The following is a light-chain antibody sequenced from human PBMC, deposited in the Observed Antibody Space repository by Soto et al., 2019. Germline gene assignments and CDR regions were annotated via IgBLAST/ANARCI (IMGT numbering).Light chain of an antibody. J-gene: IGKJ2*01. CDR2: DAS. V-gene: IGKV1-5*01. CDR3: QQYNSYAQT. CDR1: QSISSW. Sequence: DIQMTQSTSTLSASVGDRVTITCRASQSISSWLAWYQQKPGKAPKLLIYDASSLQSGVPSRFSGSGSGTQFSLTISILQPDDFATFYCQQYNSYAQTFGQGTKLEIK.